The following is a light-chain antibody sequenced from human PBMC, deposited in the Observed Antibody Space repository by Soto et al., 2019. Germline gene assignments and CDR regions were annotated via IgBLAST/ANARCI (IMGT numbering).Light chain of an antibody. V-gene: IGKV1-8*01. CDR3: QQSYSTPPG. CDR2: AAS. Sequence: AIRMTQSPASFSASTGDRVTITCRASQGISSYLAWYQQKPGEAPKLLIYAASSLQSGVPSRFSGSGSGTDFTLTISSLQPEDFATYYCQQSYSTPPGFGQGTRLEIK. J-gene: IGKJ5*01. CDR1: QGISSY.